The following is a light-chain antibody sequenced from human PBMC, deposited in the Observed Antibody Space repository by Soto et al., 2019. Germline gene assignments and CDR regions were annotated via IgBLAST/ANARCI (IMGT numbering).Light chain of an antibody. CDR1: QSVSSSY. CDR3: QQHNDGCT. CDR2: GAS. Sequence: EIVLTQSPGTLSLSPGERATLSCRASQSVSSSYLAWYQQKPGQPPRLLIYGASSRATGIPDRFSGSGSGTDFTLTISSLEPEDFAVYYCQQHNDGCTFGQGTKLEIK. V-gene: IGKV3-20*01. J-gene: IGKJ2*02.